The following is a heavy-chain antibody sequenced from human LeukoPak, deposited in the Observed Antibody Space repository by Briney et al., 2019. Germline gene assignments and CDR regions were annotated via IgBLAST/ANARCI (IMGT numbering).Heavy chain of an antibody. CDR2: INPSSGGT. CDR1: GYTFTDYY. J-gene: IGHJ4*02. D-gene: IGHD5-12*01. CDR3: ARDVVNSGYDWNYFDY. Sequence: GASVKVSCKASGYTFTDYYIHWVRQAPGQGLEWMGWINPSSGGTNYAQNFQGRVTMTRDTSISTAYMELSRLRSDDTAVYYCARDVVNSGYDWNYFDYWGQGTLVTVSS. V-gene: IGHV1-2*02.